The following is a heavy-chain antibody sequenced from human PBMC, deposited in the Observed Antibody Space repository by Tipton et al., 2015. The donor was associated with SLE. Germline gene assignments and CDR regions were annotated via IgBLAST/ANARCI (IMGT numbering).Heavy chain of an antibody. CDR3: ASGVGASYYFDY. D-gene: IGHD1-26*01. Sequence: SLRLSCAASGFTFSSYGMHWVRQAPGKGLEWVAFIRYDGSNKYYADSVKGRFTISRDNSKNTLYLQMNSLRAEDTAVYYCASGVGASYYFDYWGQGTLVTASS. V-gene: IGHV3-30*02. CDR2: IRYDGSNK. CDR1: GFTFSSYG. J-gene: IGHJ4*02.